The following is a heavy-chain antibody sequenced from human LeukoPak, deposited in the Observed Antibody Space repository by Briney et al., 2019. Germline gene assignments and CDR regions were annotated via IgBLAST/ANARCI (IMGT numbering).Heavy chain of an antibody. CDR2: INPSGGST. D-gene: IGHD3-3*01. CDR1: GYTFTSYY. J-gene: IGHJ5*02. CDR3: ARAVGRSITIFGVVIRRDWFDP. V-gene: IGHV1-46*01. Sequence: ASVKVSCKASGYTFTSYYMHWVRQAPGQGLEWMGIINPSGGSTSYAQKFQGRVTMTRDTSTRTVYMELSSLRSEDTAVYYCARAVGRSITIFGVVIRRDWFDPWGQGTLVTVSS.